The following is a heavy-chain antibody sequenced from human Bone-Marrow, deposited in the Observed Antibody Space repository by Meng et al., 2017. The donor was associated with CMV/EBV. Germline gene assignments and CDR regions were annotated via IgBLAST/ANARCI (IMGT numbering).Heavy chain of an antibody. V-gene: IGHV3-9*01. CDR2: ISWNRATI. CDR3: VKDIGNYYGSGTYYGPFAMDV. J-gene: IGHJ6*02. CDR1: GFIFDEYA. D-gene: IGHD3-10*01. Sequence: GGSLRLSCAASGFIFDEYAMHWVRQAPGQGLEWVSGISWNRATIAYADSVKGRFTISRDDAENSLYLEMNSLRPEDTALYYCVKDIGNYYGSGTYYGPFAMDVWGQATSVTVSS.